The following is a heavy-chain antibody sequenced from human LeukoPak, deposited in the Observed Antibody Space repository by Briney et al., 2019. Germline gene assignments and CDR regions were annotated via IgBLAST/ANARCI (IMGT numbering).Heavy chain of an antibody. V-gene: IGHV4-30-2*01. D-gene: IGHD3-10*01. J-gene: IGHJ4*02. Sequence: SETLSLTCAVSGGSISSGGYSWSWLRQPPGKGLEWIGYIYHSGSTYYNPSLKSRVTISVDRSKNQFSLKLSSVTAADTAVYYCAGFGVTADYWGQGTLVTVSS. CDR3: AGFGVTADY. CDR1: GGSISSGGYS. CDR2: IYHSGST.